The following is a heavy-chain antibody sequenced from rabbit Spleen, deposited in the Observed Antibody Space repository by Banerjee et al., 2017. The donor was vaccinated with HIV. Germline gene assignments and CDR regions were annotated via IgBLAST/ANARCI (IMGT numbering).Heavy chain of an antibody. V-gene: IGHV1S40*01. CDR2: INAVTGKA. Sequence: CTASGFSYSEKAVMCWVRQAPGKGLEWIACINAVTGKAVYASWEKGRYTFSKTSSTTVTLEMTSLTAADTATYFCAKSYSRNGYIPWDLWGPGTLVTVS. D-gene: IGHD1-1*01. CDR1: GFSYSEKAV. CDR3: AKSYSRNGYIPWDL. J-gene: IGHJ6*01.